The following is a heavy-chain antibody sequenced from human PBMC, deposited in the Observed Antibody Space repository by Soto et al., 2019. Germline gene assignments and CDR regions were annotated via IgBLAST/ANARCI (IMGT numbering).Heavy chain of an antibody. CDR2: IYYSGST. CDR1: GDSISRYY. CDR3: AREVVVATTGFDS. Sequence: SENLSLTCTVSGDSISRYYWYWTRQPPGKGLEWIGYIYYSGSTNYNPSLKSRVTISVDTSKNQISLKLTSVTAADTAVYYCAREVVVATTGFDSWGQGTLVTVS. V-gene: IGHV4-59*01. J-gene: IGHJ4*02. D-gene: IGHD2-15*01.